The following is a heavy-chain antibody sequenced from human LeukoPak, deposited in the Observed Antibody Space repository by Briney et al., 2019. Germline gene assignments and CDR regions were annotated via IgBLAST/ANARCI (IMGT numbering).Heavy chain of an antibody. V-gene: IGHV3-30*02. J-gene: IGHJ4*02. CDR3: ARDSLPMAVTGPFDH. CDR1: GFNFSSYG. D-gene: IGHD6-19*01. CDR2: IRFDGSNI. Sequence: GGSLRLSCAASGFNFSSYGMHWVRQAPGKGLEWVTSIRFDGSNIHYADSVKGRVIISRDNSKSALYLQMNSLRAEDTAIYYCARDSLPMAVTGPFDHWGQGALVTVSS.